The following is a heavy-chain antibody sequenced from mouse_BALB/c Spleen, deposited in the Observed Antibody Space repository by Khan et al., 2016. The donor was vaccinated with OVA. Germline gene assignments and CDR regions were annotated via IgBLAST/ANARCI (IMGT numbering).Heavy chain of an antibody. J-gene: IGHJ4*01. D-gene: IGHD1-1*02. CDR1: GFSLSDYG. CDR2: IWGGGNT. Sequence: VHLVESGPGLVAPSQSLSITCTVSGFSLSDYGVSWIRQPPGKGLEWLGVIWGGGNTYYNSALKSRLSISKDNSKSQVFLKMNSLQTDDTAIYDCAKGLWSYYFALDYWGQGTSVTVSS. CDR3: AKGLWSYYFALDY. V-gene: IGHV2-6-5*01.